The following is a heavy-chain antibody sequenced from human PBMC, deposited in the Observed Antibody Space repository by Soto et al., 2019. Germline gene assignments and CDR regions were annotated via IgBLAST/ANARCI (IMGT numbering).Heavy chain of an antibody. J-gene: IGHJ5*02. CDR2: IIPIFGTA. Sequence: QVQLVQSGAEVKKPGSSVKVSCKASGGTFSSYAISWVRQAPGQGLEWMGGIIPIFGTANYAQKFQGRVTITADESTSTTYIELSSLRSEDTAVYYCAAETVPAATEVWWFDPWGQGTLVTVSS. CDR3: AAETVPAATEVWWFDP. D-gene: IGHD2-2*01. CDR1: GGTFSSYA. V-gene: IGHV1-69*12.